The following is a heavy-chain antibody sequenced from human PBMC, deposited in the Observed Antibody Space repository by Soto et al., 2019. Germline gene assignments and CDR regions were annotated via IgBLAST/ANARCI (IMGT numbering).Heavy chain of an antibody. CDR2: IYPGDSDT. CDR3: ARLKYCTNGVCYTPLDY. J-gene: IGHJ4*02. V-gene: IGHV5-51*01. Sequence: LGESLKISCKGSGYSFTSYWIGWVRQMPGKGLEWMGIIYPGDSDTRYSPSFQGQVTISADKSISTAYLQWSSLKASDTAMYYCARLKYCTNGVCYTPLDYWGQGTLVTVSS. CDR1: GYSFTSYW. D-gene: IGHD2-8*01.